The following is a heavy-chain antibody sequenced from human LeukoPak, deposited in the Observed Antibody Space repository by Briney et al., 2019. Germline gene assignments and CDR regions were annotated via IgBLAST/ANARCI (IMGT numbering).Heavy chain of an antibody. D-gene: IGHD2-15*01. Sequence: PSETLSLTCTVSGGSISSYYWSWIRQPAEKGLEWIGRIYTSGSTNYNPSLKSRVTMSVDTSKNQFSLKLSSVTAADTAVYYCARDCSGGSCYSAFDYWGQGTLVTVSS. CDR2: IYTSGST. CDR3: ARDCSGGSCYSAFDY. V-gene: IGHV4-4*07. J-gene: IGHJ4*02. CDR1: GGSISSYY.